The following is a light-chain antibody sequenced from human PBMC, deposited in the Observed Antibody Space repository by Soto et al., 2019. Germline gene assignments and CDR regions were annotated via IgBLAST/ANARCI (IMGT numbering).Light chain of an antibody. CDR1: QSVSRHY. Sequence: EIVLTQSPGTLYLSPGERATLSCRASQSVSRHYLDWYQQKHGQAPRLLIYGASSRATGIPDRFSGSGSGTDFNLTISSLEPEDFALSYCQQYGSSPRTFGQGTKLEIK. V-gene: IGKV3-20*01. CDR2: GAS. J-gene: IGKJ2*01. CDR3: QQYGSSPRT.